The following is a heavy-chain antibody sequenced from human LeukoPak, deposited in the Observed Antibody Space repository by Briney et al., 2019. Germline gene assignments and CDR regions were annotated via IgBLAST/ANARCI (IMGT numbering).Heavy chain of an antibody. J-gene: IGHJ6*02. CDR2: ISAYNGNT. CDR3: ATFVGGQLLREPPYGMDV. V-gene: IGHV1-18*01. D-gene: IGHD2-2*01. Sequence: ASVKVSCKASGYTFTSYGISWVRQAPGQGLEWMGWISAYNGNTNYAQKLQGRVTMTTDTSTSTAYMELSSLRSEDTAVYYCATFVGGQLLREPPYGMDVWGQGTTVTVSS. CDR1: GYTFTSYG.